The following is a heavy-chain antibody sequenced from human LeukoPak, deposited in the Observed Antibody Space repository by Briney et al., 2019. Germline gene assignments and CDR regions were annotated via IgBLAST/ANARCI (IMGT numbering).Heavy chain of an antibody. CDR3: ARGGHRQKEF. CDR1: GFTLSSYA. D-gene: IGHD3-10*01. J-gene: IGHJ4*02. CDR2: ISGSGGST. Sequence: PGGSLRLSCAASGFTLSSYAMSWVRQAPGKGLEWVSGISGSGGSTYHADSVKGRFTISRDNSKNTLYLQMNSLRAEDTAVYYCARGGHRQKEFWGQGTLVTVSS. V-gene: IGHV3-23*01.